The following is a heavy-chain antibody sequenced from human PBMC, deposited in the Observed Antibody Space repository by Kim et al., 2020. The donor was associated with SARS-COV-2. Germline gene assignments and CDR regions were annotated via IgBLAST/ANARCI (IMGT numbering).Heavy chain of an antibody. V-gene: IGHV3-30*04. CDR2: ISSDGSSR. CDR3: ARRDRSGYEDFDY. CDR1: GFTLSDYS. J-gene: IGHJ4*02. D-gene: IGHD5-12*01. Sequence: GGSLRLSCAGSGFTLSDYSIHWVRQAPGEGLEWVARISSDGSSRYYADSVKGRFTISRDNAKNTVFLQMSSLRADDTALYYCARRDRSGYEDFDYWGQGNLVTVSS.